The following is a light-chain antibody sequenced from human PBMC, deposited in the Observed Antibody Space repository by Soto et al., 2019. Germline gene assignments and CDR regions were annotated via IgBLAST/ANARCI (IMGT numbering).Light chain of an antibody. V-gene: IGKV1-39*01. J-gene: IGKJ5*01. CDR1: QSISNY. CDR3: QQSDSTPIT. Sequence: IWMTQSPSLLSASTGDRVTITCRASQSISNYLNWYQQKPGKAPKLLIYTASSLQSGVPSRFSGSGSGTDFTLTISSLQPEDFATYYCQQSDSTPITFGQGTRLEIK. CDR2: TAS.